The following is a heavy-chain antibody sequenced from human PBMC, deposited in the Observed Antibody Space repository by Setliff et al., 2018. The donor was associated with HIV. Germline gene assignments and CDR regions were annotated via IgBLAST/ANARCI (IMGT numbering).Heavy chain of an antibody. J-gene: IGHJ4*02. CDR2: IYHSGIT. D-gene: IGHD3-3*01. CDR3: ARWEWGWPVDY. Sequence: PSETLSLTCTVSGGSISSGDYSWNWMRQTPGKGLEWIGYIYHSGITSYNPSLKSRFIMLIDTSQNQFSLKVSSVTAADTAVYYCARWEWGWPVDYWGQGTLVTVSS. V-gene: IGHV4-30-4*08. CDR1: GGSISSGDYS.